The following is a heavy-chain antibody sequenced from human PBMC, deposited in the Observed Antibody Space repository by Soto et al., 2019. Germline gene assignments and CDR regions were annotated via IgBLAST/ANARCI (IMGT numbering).Heavy chain of an antibody. Sequence: SETLSLTCAVSGDSISSMNWWSWVRQPPGKELEWIGEIHHSGSTNYNPSLKSRVTISVETSKNQFSLKLSSVTAADTAVYYCARSDGRYWGQGTLVTVSS. V-gene: IGHV4-4*02. J-gene: IGHJ4*02. CDR3: ARSDGRY. CDR1: GDSISSMNW. CDR2: IHHSGST.